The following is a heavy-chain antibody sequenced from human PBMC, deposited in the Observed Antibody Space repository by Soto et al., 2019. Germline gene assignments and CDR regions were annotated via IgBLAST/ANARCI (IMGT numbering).Heavy chain of an antibody. V-gene: IGHV3-53*02. CDR1: GFSVSGDT. D-gene: IGHD2-2*01. CDR2: IYSGGNT. CDR3: ARHARLEN. Sequence: EVQLVETGGGLIYPGGSLRLSCAAAGFSVSGDTMNWVRQAPGKGLEWISAIYSGGNTNDAGSVKGRFTISRDTSKNTLYLQMNSLRVEDTAVYYCARHARLENWGQRTLVTVSS. J-gene: IGHJ4*02.